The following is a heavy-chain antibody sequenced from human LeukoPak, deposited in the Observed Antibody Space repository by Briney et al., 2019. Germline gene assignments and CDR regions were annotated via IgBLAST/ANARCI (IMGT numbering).Heavy chain of an antibody. CDR3: AREGYYDSSGHDAFDI. CDR2: IIPIFGTA. CDR1: GGTFSSYA. Sequence: GASVNVSCKASGGTFSSYAISWVRQAPGQGLEWMGGIIPIFGTANYAQKFQGRVTITADESTSTAYMELSSLRSEDTAVYYCAREGYYDSSGHDAFDIWGQGTMVTVSS. D-gene: IGHD3-22*01. J-gene: IGHJ3*02. V-gene: IGHV1-69*01.